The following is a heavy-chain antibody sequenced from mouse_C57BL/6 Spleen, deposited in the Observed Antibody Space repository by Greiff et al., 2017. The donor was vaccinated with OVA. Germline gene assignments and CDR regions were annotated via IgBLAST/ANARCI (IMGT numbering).Heavy chain of an antibody. CDR3: ARDPTTVVAPYAMDY. Sequence: EVQLVESGGGLVKPGGSLKLSCAASGFTFSSYAMSWVRQTPEKRLEWVATISDGGSYTYYPDNAKNNLYLQMSHLKSEDTAMYYCARDPTTVVAPYAMDYWGQGTSVTVSS. CDR2: ISDGGSYT. CDR1: GFTFSSYA. D-gene: IGHD1-1*01. V-gene: IGHV5-4*01. J-gene: IGHJ4*01.